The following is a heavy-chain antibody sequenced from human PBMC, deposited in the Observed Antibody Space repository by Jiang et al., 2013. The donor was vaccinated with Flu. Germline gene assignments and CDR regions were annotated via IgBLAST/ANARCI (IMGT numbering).Heavy chain of an antibody. CDR3: AVYSSGWH. V-gene: IGHV4-4*07. CDR2: VVTTGNT. J-gene: IGHJ4*02. D-gene: IGHD6-19*01. CDR1: GGSISPYS. Sequence: GSGLVKPSETLSLTCAVSGGSISPYSWSWIRQFGGKGLEWIGHVVTTGNTYYNSSLKSRVSMSLDTSKNQFSLKLTSMTAADTAVYYCAVYSSGWHWGQGTPVTVSS.